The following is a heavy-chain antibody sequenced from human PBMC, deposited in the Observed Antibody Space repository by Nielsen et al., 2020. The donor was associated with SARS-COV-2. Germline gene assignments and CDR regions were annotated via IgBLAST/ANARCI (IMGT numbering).Heavy chain of an antibody. CDR2: IIPIFGTA. V-gene: IGHV1-69*13. J-gene: IGHJ4*02. CDR3: ARDTYYYDSSGYYYEVVDYFDY. CDR1: GGTFISYA. Sequence: SVKVSCKASGGTFISYAISWVRQAPGQGLEWMGGIIPIFGTANYAQKFQGRVTITADESTSTAYMELSSLRSEDTAVYYCARDTYYYDSSGYYYEVVDYFDYWGQGTLVTVSS. D-gene: IGHD3-22*01.